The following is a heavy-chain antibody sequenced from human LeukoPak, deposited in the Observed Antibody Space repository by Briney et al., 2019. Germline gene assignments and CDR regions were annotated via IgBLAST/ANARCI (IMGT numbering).Heavy chain of an antibody. Sequence: KPSENLSLTCTVSGGSISSYYWSWIRQPPGKGLEWIGYIDYSGSTNYYPSLKSRVTISVDTSKNQFSLKLSSVTAADTAVYYCARDVDVWGKGTTVTVSS. V-gene: IGHV4-59*01. CDR1: GGSISSYY. J-gene: IGHJ6*04. CDR3: ARDVDV. CDR2: IDYSGST.